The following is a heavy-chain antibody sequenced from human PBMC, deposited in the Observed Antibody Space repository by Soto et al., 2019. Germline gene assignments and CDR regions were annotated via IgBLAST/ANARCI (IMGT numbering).Heavy chain of an antibody. CDR2: ISWNSGSI. J-gene: IGHJ4*02. CDR3: AKDVYDSSGYYLFDY. V-gene: IGHV3-9*01. D-gene: IGHD3-22*01. CDR1: GFTFDDYA. Sequence: GGSLRLSCAASGFTFDDYAMHWVRQAPGKGLEWVSGISWNSGSIGYADSVKGRFTISRDNAKNSLYLQMNSLRAEDTALYYCAKDVYDSSGYYLFDYWGQGTLVTVSS.